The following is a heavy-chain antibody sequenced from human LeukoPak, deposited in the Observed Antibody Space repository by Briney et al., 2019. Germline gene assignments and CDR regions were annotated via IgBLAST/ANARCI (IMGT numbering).Heavy chain of an antibody. J-gene: IGHJ5*02. Sequence: ASVKVSCKAAGYTFTSYDINWVRQATGQGLEWMGWMIPNSGNTGYAQKFQGRVTMTRNTSISTAYMELSSLRSEDTAVYYYARVRGVRGVNTYNWFDPWGQGTLVTVSS. CDR1: GYTFTSYD. CDR2: MIPNSGNT. CDR3: ARVRGVRGVNTYNWFDP. D-gene: IGHD3-10*01. V-gene: IGHV1-8*01.